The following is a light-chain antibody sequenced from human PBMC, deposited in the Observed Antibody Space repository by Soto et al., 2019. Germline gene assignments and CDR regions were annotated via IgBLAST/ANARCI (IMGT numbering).Light chain of an antibody. Sequence: VMTQSPTTLSVSPGERGTLSCRASHSVGSNLAWYQQNLGQAPRLLIYGASTRATGVPARFSGSGSATQFTLTISSLQSEDFGFYYCQQYKQWPVAFGGGTKVEIK. CDR1: HSVGSN. CDR3: QQYKQWPVA. V-gene: IGKV3-15*01. CDR2: GAS. J-gene: IGKJ4*01.